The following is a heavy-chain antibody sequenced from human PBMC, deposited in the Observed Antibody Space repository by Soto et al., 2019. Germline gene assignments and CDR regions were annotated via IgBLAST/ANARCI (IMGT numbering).Heavy chain of an antibody. V-gene: IGHV1-69*13. J-gene: IGHJ4*02. CDR3: ARVIVVVAAHFDY. CDR1: GGTFSSYA. CDR2: IIPIFGTA. Sequence: SVKVSCTASGGTFSSYAISWVRQAPGQGLEWMGGIIPIFGTANYAQKFQGRVTITADESKNTLYLQMNSLRAEDTAVYYCARVIVVVAAHFDYWGQGTLVTVSS. D-gene: IGHD2-15*01.